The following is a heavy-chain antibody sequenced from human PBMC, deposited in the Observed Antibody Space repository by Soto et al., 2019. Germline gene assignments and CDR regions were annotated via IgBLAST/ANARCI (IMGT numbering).Heavy chain of an antibody. CDR1: GGSITRSTYY. V-gene: IGHV4-39*01. Sequence: QLQLQESGPGLAKPSETLSLTCTVSGGSITRSTYYWGWIRQPPGKGLEWIGNIFYSGNTFYNPSLQSRVTISVDTSKNQFSLKLTSATAADTAVYYCARRVTRPERFDYWGQGALVTVSS. J-gene: IGHJ4*02. CDR3: ARRVTRPERFDY. CDR2: IFYSGNT. D-gene: IGHD4-4*01.